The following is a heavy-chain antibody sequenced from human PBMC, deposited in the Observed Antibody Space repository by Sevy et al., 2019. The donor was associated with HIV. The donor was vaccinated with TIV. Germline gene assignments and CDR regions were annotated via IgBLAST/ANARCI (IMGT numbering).Heavy chain of an antibody. CDR3: ARDLEYYYDSSGYSTAFDP. D-gene: IGHD3-22*01. J-gene: IGHJ5*02. V-gene: IGHV3-30-3*01. CDR1: GFTFSSYA. CDR2: ISYDGSNK. Sequence: GGSLRLSCAASGFTFSSYAMHWVRQAPGKGLEWVAVISYDGSNKYYADSVKGRFTISRDNSKNTLYLQMNSLRAEDTAVYYCARDLEYYYDSSGYSTAFDPWGQGTLVIVSS.